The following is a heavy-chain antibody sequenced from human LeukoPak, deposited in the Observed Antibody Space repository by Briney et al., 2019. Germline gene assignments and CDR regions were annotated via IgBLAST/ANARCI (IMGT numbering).Heavy chain of an antibody. Sequence: KPSETLSLTCTVSGGSISSYYWSWIRQPPGKGLEWIGYIYYSGSTNYNPSLKSRVTISVDTSKNQFSLKLSSVTAADTAVYYCARGGYYDSSGYFPPPDYWGQGTLVTVSS. CDR3: ARGGYYDSSGYFPPPDY. J-gene: IGHJ4*02. V-gene: IGHV4-59*01. D-gene: IGHD3-22*01. CDR2: IYYSGST. CDR1: GGSISSYY.